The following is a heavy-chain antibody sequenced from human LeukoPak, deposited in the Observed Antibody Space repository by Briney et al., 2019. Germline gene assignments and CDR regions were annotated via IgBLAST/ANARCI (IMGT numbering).Heavy chain of an antibody. Sequence: GSLRLSCAASGFTFSSYSMNWVRQAPGKGLEWVSSISRSTSYIYYADSVKGRFTISRDNANNSLYLQMNSLRAEDTAVYYCARDLTRDHWFDPWGQGTLVTVSS. CDR3: ARDLTRDHWFDP. D-gene: IGHD7-27*01. J-gene: IGHJ5*02. CDR2: ISRSTSYI. V-gene: IGHV3-21*01. CDR1: GFTFSSYS.